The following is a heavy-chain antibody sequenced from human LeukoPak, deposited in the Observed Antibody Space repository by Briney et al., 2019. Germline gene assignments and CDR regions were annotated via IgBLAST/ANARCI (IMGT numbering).Heavy chain of an antibody. V-gene: IGHV3-9*01. CDR1: GFTFDDYA. Sequence: PGGSLRLSCAASGFTFDDYAMHWVRQAPGKGLEWVSSISWNSGSIGYADSVKGRFTISRDNAKNSLYLQMDSLRTEDTALYYCARDQYSSSSGLIAFDIWGQGTMVTVSS. CDR3: ARDQYSSSSGLIAFDI. CDR2: ISWNSGSI. J-gene: IGHJ3*02. D-gene: IGHD6-6*01.